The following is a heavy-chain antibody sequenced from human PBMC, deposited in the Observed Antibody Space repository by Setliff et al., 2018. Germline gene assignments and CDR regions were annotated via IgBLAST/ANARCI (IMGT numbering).Heavy chain of an antibody. CDR3: AREQWLDPPGYYYMDV. Sequence: SETLSLTCTVSGGSISSYYWSWIRQPAGKGLEWIGHIYIGGSANYNPSLKSRVTMSIDTSKNQFSLKLNSVTAADMAVYYCAREQWLDPPGYYYMDVWAKEPWSPSP. V-gene: IGHV4-4*07. D-gene: IGHD6-19*01. CDR2: IYIGGSA. CDR1: GGSISSYY. J-gene: IGHJ6*03.